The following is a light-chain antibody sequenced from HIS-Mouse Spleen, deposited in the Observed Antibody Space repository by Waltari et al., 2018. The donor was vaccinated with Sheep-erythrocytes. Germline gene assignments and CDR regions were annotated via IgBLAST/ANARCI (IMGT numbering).Light chain of an antibody. V-gene: IGLV3-1*01. Sequence: SYDLTHPTPASVPPGKTASIPCSGDTLWDKYVCWYQQKPGHSPVLVIYQDSKRPSGIPERFSGSNSGNTATLTISGTQAMDEADYYCQAWDSSTAVFGGGTKLTVL. CDR2: QDS. CDR1: TLWDKY. CDR3: QAWDSSTAV. J-gene: IGLJ2*01.